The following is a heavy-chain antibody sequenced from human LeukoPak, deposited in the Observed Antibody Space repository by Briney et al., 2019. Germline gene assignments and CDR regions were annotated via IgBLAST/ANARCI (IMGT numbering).Heavy chain of an antibody. V-gene: IGHV4-39*01. CDR2: IYYSGST. D-gene: IGHD3-10*01. CDR1: GGSISSSSYY. Sequence: SETLSLTCTVSGGSISSSSYYWVWIRQPPGKGLEWIGSIYYSGSTYYNPCLRSRVTISVDTSKNQFCLKLSSVTAADTAVYYCARPADGSGSYFLGRGNYFDYWGQGTLVTVSS. J-gene: IGHJ4*02. CDR3: ARPADGSGSYFLGRGNYFDY.